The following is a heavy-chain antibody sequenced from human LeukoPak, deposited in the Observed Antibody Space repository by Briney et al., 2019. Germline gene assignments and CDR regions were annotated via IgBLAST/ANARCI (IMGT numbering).Heavy chain of an antibody. Sequence: GGSPRLSCAASGFTFSSYAMSWVRQAPGKGLEWVSAISGSGGSTYYADSVKGRFTISRDNSKNTLYLQMNSLRAEDTAVYYCAKVGGASLYYYYGMDVWGQGTTVTVSS. CDR2: ISGSGGST. CDR1: GFTFSSYA. CDR3: AKVGGASLYYYYGMDV. J-gene: IGHJ6*02. V-gene: IGHV3-23*01.